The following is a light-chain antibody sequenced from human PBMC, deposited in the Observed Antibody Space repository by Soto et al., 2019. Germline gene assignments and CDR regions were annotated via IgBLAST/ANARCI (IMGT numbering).Light chain of an antibody. J-gene: IGLJ1*01. CDR3: GSFAGSYYYL. CDR2: DVT. CDR1: SSDVGRYDY. Sequence: QSVLTQPRSVSGSPGQSVTISCTGTSSDVGRYDYVSWYQQYPGEAPKLIIYDVTERPSGVPDRFSGSKSGNTASLTISGLRAEAEAAYSCGSFAGSYYYLFGSRTKVT. V-gene: IGLV2-11*01.